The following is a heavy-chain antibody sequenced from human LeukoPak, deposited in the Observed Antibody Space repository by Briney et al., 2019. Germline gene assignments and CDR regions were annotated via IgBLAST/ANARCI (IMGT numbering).Heavy chain of an antibody. V-gene: IGHV4-61*01. J-gene: IGHJ4*02. CDR3: ARGRGPVWIN. D-gene: IGHD2-2*03. Sequence: PSETLSLTCTVSGDSVSSGSYYWGWIRQPPGKGLEWIGYIYYSGITNYNPSLKSRATISVDTSKNQFSLKLSSVTAADTAVYYCARGRGPVWINWGQGTLVTVSS. CDR1: GDSVSSGSYY. CDR2: IYYSGIT.